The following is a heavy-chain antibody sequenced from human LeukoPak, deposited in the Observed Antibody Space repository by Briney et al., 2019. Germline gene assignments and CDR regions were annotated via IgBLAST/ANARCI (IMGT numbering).Heavy chain of an antibody. D-gene: IGHD2-15*01. V-gene: IGHV3-74*03. CDR1: GFTFSNYW. J-gene: IGHJ5*02. Sequence: QPGGSLRLSCAASGFTFSNYWIHWVRQAPGKGLVWVSRIDNAGSITTYADSVKGRFTISRDNAKNMLYLEMNSLRAEDTAIYYCARKVAHDHWGQGTLVTVSS. CDR2: IDNAGSIT. CDR3: ARKVAHDH.